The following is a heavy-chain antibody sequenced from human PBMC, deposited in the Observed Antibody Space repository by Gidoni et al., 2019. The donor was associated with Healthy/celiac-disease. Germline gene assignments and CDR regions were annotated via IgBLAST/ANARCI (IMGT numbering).Heavy chain of an antibody. CDR3: ARSKEYYYDSSGYYY. J-gene: IGHJ4*02. Sequence: QVQLQESGPGLVKPSETLSLTCTGSGGSIRSYYWSWIRQPPGKGLEWIGYIYYSGSTNYNPSLKSRVTISVDTSKNQFSLKLSSVTAADTAVYYCARSKEYYYDSSGYYYWGQGTLVTVSS. V-gene: IGHV4-59*01. CDR1: GGSIRSYY. D-gene: IGHD3-22*01. CDR2: IYYSGST.